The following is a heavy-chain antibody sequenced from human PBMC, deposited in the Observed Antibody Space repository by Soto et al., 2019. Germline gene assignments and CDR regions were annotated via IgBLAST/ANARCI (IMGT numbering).Heavy chain of an antibody. J-gene: IGHJ4*02. CDR3: AHRQEAGAPLLRFLEWLPPRSGFDY. D-gene: IGHD3-3*01. V-gene: IGHV2-5*02. CDR1: GFSLSTSGVG. Sequence: SGPTLVNPTQTLTLTCTFSGFSLSTSGVGVGWIRQPPGKALEWLALIYWDDDKRYSPSLKRRLTITKDTSKNQVVLTMINMDPVDTATYYCAHRQEAGAPLLRFLEWLPPRSGFDYWGQGTLVTVSS. CDR2: IYWDDDK.